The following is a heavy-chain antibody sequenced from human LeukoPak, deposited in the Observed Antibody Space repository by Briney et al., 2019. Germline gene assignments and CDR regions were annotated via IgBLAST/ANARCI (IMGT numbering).Heavy chain of an antibody. V-gene: IGHV3-66*02. D-gene: IGHD3-3*01. CDR3: ASVAYYDFWSGPDY. Sequence: SVIYSGGSTYYADSVKGRFTISRDNSKNTLYLQMNSLRAEDTAVYYCASVAYYDFWSGPDYWGQGTLVTVSS. J-gene: IGHJ4*02. CDR2: IYSGGST.